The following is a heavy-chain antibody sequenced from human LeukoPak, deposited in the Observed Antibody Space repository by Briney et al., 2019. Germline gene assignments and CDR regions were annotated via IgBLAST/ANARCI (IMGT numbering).Heavy chain of an antibody. D-gene: IGHD4-17*01. J-gene: IGHJ5*02. Sequence: SETLSLTCSVSGYSISSGYYWGWIRQPPGMGLEWIGNIYHSGSTYYNPSLKSRVTISLDTSKNQFSLKLSSVTAADTAVYYCARVSVTTETDWFDPWGQGTLVTVSS. V-gene: IGHV4-38-2*02. CDR1: GYSISSGYY. CDR3: ARVSVTTETDWFDP. CDR2: IYHSGST.